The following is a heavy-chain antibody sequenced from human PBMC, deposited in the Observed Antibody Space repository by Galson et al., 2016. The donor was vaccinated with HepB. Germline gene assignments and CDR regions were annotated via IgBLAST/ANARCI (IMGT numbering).Heavy chain of an antibody. CDR3: ARSRTTSGWFGRAFDV. J-gene: IGHJ3*01. D-gene: IGHD3-10*01. V-gene: IGHV4-59*01. Sequence: GGSISSYFWSWIRQPPGKGLEWIGCFYYSRSTNHNPSLKSRVTISGDTPKNQFSLRLTSVAAADTAVYYCARSRTTSGWFGRAFDVWGQGTTVTVSS. CDR1: GGSISSYF. CDR2: FYYSRST.